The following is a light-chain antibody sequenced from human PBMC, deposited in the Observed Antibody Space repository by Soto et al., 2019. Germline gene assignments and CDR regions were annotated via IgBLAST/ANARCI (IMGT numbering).Light chain of an antibody. V-gene: IGKV1-39*01. J-gene: IGKJ4*01. Sequence: DIQMTQSPSSLSASVGDIVSLTCRAGQNVGSFVNWYQQKPGRAPNLLIYNASTLHSGVPSKFSGSGSGTDFTLTISGLQPEDFATYHCQQTYSDISFGGGTKVDIK. CDR1: QNVGSF. CDR2: NAS. CDR3: QQTYSDIS.